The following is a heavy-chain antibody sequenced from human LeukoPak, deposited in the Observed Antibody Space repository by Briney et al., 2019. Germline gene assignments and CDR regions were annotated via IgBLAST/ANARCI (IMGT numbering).Heavy chain of an antibody. V-gene: IGHV1-18*01. Sequence: ASVKVSCKASGYTFTNYGISWVRQAPGQGLEWMGWIIAYNDNTNYAQKLQGRVTMTTDTSTSTAYMELRSLRSDDTAVYYCARDYPKDYFDSSGYFDYWGQGTLVTVSS. D-gene: IGHD3-22*01. CDR3: ARDYPKDYFDSSGYFDY. CDR1: GYTFTNYG. J-gene: IGHJ4*02. CDR2: IIAYNDNT.